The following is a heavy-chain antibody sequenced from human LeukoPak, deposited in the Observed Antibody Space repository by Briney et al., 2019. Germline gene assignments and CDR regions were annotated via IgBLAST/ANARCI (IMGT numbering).Heavy chain of an antibody. Sequence: GESLKISCKGSGYSFTSYWIGWVRQMPGKGLGWMGIIYPGDSDTRYSPSFRGQVTISADKSISTAYLQWSSLKASDTAMYYCARVYCSSTSCYWFDPWGQGTLVTVSS. D-gene: IGHD2-2*01. CDR1: GYSFTSYW. J-gene: IGHJ5*02. CDR2: IYPGDSDT. CDR3: ARVYCSSTSCYWFDP. V-gene: IGHV5-51*01.